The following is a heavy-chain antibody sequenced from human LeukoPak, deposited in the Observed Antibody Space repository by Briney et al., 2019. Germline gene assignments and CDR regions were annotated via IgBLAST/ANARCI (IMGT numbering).Heavy chain of an antibody. Sequence: GGSLRLSCAASGFTFSSYGMHWVRQAPGKGLEWVAFIRYDGSNKYYADSVKGRFTISRDNSKNTLYLQMNSLRAEDTAVYYCARVRWGGLYYFDYWGQGTLVTVSS. CDR1: GFTFSSYG. CDR3: ARVRWGGLYYFDY. J-gene: IGHJ4*02. V-gene: IGHV3-30*02. CDR2: IRYDGSNK. D-gene: IGHD3-16*01.